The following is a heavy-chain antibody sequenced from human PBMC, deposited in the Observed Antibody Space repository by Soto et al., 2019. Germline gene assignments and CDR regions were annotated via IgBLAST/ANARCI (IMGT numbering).Heavy chain of an antibody. D-gene: IGHD2-15*01. J-gene: IGHJ3*02. V-gene: IGHV3-21*01. CDR3: ARAPGYCSGGSCYWFDI. CDR2: ISSSSSYI. CDR1: GFTFSSYS. Sequence: GGSLRLSCAASGFTFSSYSMNWVRQAPGKGLEWVSSISSSSSYIYYADSVKGRFTISRDNAKSSLYPQMNSLRAEDTAVYYCARAPGYCSGGSCYWFDIWGQGTMVTVSS.